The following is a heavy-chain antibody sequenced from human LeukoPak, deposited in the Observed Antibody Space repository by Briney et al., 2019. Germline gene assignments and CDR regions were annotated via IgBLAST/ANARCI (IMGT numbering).Heavy chain of an antibody. D-gene: IGHD3-16*01. Sequence: ASVKVSCKASGYTFTGYYIHWVRQAPGQGLEWMGWINPHSGGTNYAQKFQGGVTMTRDTSITTAYMELSSLRSEDTAVYYCARDNDSRDPPHFDYWGQGTLVTVSS. CDR1: GYTFTGYY. V-gene: IGHV1-2*02. J-gene: IGHJ4*02. CDR2: INPHSGGT. CDR3: ARDNDSRDPPHFDY.